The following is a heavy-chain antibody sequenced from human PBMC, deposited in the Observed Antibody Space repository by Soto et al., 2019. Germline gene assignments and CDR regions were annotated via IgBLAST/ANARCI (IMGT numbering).Heavy chain of an antibody. Sequence: QVQLVESGGGVVQPGRSLRLSCAASGFTFSGHGMHWVRQAPGKGLEWVAVVWHDGSKEYYADSVKGRFTISRDNSKNTLYLHMNSVRAEYTGFYYCARGRAGDYGGNSGYYDYWGHETLVTASS. CDR2: VWHDGSKE. CDR3: ARGRAGDYGGNSGYYDY. J-gene: IGHJ4*01. D-gene: IGHD2-21*02. V-gene: IGHV3-33*01. CDR1: GFTFSGHG.